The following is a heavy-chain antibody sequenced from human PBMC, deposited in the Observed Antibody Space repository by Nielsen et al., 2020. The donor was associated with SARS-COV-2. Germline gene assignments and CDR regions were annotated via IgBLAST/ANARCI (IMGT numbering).Heavy chain of an antibody. D-gene: IGHD3-10*01. CDR2: ISAST. J-gene: IGHJ4*02. CDR3: AFFGEFDY. V-gene: IGHV3-23*01. CDR1: GFTISTYA. Sequence: GSLRLSCVVSGFTISTYAMSWVRQAPGKGLEWVSAISASTYYADSVKGRFTISRDNAKNSLYLQMNSLRAEDTAVYYCAFFGEFDYWGQGTLVTVSS.